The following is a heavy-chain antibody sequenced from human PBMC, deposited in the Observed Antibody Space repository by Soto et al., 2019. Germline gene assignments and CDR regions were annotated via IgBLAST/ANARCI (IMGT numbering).Heavy chain of an antibody. V-gene: IGHV1-18*01. CDR3: ARGLNYYDSSGYSLHDAFDI. J-gene: IGHJ3*02. D-gene: IGHD3-22*01. CDR2: ISAYNGNT. CDR1: GSTFTSYG. Sequence: ASVKVSCKASGSTFTSYGISWVRQAPGQGLEWMGWISAYNGNTNYAQKLQGRVTMTTDTSTSTAYMELRSLRSDDTAVYYCARGLNYYDSSGYSLHDAFDIWGQGTMVTVSS.